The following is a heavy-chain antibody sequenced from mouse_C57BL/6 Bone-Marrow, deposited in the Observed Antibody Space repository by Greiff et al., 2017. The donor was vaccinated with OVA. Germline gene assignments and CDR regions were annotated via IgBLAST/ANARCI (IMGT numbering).Heavy chain of an antibody. V-gene: IGHV1-76*01. CDR2: IYPGSGNT. CDR1: GYTFIDHY. J-gene: IGHJ2*01. D-gene: IGHD2-3*01. Sequence: QVQLQQSGAEVVRPGASVKLSCKASGYTFIDHYINWVKQRPGQGLEWIARIYPGSGNTYYNEKFKGKATLTAEKSSNTAYMQLSSLTSEDSAVYFCARDDGYFFEYWGQGTTLTVSS. CDR3: ARDDGYFFEY.